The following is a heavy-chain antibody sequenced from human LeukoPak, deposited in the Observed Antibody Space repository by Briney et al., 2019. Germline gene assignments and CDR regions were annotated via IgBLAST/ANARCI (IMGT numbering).Heavy chain of an antibody. D-gene: IGHD1/OR15-1a*01. V-gene: IGHV1-2*02. CDR3: ARVRNNACDY. CDR2: LRGDTGDT. J-gene: IGHJ4*02. Sequence: ASVTVSCKTSGYLVSDYYMHWVRQAPGQGLEWMGWLRGDTGDTDSPQKFKGRVTMTRDTATNTAYMQLRRLTYDAAAIYFCARVRNNACDYWGQGTLVTVSS. CDR1: GYLVSDYY.